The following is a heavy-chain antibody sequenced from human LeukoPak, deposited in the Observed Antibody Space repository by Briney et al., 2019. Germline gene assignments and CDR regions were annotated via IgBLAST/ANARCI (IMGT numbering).Heavy chain of an antibody. D-gene: IGHD6-19*01. CDR3: ARVGSGWYWEHYGMDV. CDR1: GFTFDDYA. J-gene: IGHJ6*02. Sequence: QSGGSLRLSCAASGFTFDDYAMHWVRQAPGKGLEWVAVISYDGSNKYYADSVKGRFTISRDNSKNTLYLQMNSLRAEDTAVYYCARVGSGWYWEHYGMDVWGQGTTVTVSS. CDR2: ISYDGSNK. V-gene: IGHV3-30-3*01.